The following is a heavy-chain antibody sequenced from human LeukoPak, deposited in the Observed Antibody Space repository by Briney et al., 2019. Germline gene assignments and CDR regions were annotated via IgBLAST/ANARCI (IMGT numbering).Heavy chain of an antibody. J-gene: IGHJ3*02. V-gene: IGHV4-34*01. D-gene: IGHD6-19*01. CDR2: INHNGST. Sequence: SETLSLTCAVYGGSFSGYYWGWIRQPPGKGLEWIGEINHNGSTNYNPSLKSRVTISVDTSKNQFSLKLSSVTAADTAVYYCARPRQWLVRAPDAFDIWGQGTMVTVSS. CDR3: ARPRQWLVRAPDAFDI. CDR1: GGSFSGYY.